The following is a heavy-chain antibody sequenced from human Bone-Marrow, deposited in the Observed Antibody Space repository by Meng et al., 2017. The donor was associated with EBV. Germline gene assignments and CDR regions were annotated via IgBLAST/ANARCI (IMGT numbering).Heavy chain of an antibody. Sequence: VTSRAGVKKSGSSVKVSCETSGGTFSSDAISWVRQAPGQGLEWMGGLIPMLGAPNYAQKFQDRVTIIADKSTSIHYMELSSLRSDDTAVYYCASESGRGYTPDYWGRGTLVTVSS. V-gene: IGHV1-69*06. D-gene: IGHD3-10*01. CDR3: ASESGRGYTPDY. CDR2: LIPMLGAP. J-gene: IGHJ4*02. CDR1: GGTFSSDA.